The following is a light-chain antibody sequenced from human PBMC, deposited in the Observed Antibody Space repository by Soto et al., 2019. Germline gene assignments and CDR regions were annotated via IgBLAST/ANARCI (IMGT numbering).Light chain of an antibody. CDR1: QYIASSY. J-gene: IGKJ2*01. CDR3: QQYGGSPYT. Sequence: EIVLTQSPGTLSLSPGEGATLSCRSSQYIASSYLAWYQQRRGQAPRLLIYGASSRATGIPDRFSGRGSGTDFTLTISRLEPEDFAVYYCQQYGGSPYTFGLGTKVDFK. CDR2: GAS. V-gene: IGKV3-20*01.